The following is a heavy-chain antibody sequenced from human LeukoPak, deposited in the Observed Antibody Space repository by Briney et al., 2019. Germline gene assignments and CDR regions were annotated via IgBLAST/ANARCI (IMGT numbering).Heavy chain of an antibody. CDR2: IYSSGST. J-gene: IGHJ3*02. CDR3: ARGRSSGWSDAFDI. V-gene: IGHV4-4*07. CDR1: GGSVSGYY. D-gene: IGHD6-19*01. Sequence: PSETLSLTCTVSGGSVSGYYWSWIRQPAGKGLEWIGRIYSSGSTNYNPSLKSRVTMSVDTSKNQFSLKLSSVTAADTAVYYCARGRSSGWSDAFDIWGQGTMVTVSS.